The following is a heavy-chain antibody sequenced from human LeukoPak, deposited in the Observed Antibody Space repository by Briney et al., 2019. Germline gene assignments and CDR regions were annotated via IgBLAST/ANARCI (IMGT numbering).Heavy chain of an antibody. Sequence: PGGSLRLSCAASGFPFDDYAMHWVRQAPGKGLEWVSLISGSGGSTYYADSVKGRFTISRDSSKNSLYLQMNTLRTDDTAFYFCASSGHTPYNWFDPWGQGALVTVSS. CDR3: ASSGHTPYNWFDP. CDR1: GFPFDDYA. V-gene: IGHV3-43*02. J-gene: IGHJ5*02. D-gene: IGHD2-15*01. CDR2: ISGSGGST.